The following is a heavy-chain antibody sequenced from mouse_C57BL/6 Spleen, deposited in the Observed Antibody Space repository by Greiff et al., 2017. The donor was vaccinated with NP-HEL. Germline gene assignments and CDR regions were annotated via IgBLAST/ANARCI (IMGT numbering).Heavy chain of an antibody. Sequence: QVQLKQSGPELVKPGASVKLSCKASGYTFTSYDINWVKQRPGQGLEWIGWIYPRDGSTKYNEKFKGKATLTVDTSSSTAYMELHSLTSEDSAVYFCARGRTGTRNYFDYWGQGTTLTVSS. J-gene: IGHJ2*01. CDR3: ARGRTGTRNYFDY. CDR1: GYTFTSYD. CDR2: IYPRDGST. D-gene: IGHD4-1*01. V-gene: IGHV1-85*01.